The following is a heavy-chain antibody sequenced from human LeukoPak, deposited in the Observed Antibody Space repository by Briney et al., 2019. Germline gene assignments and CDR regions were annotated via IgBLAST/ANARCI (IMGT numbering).Heavy chain of an antibody. Sequence: ASVKVSCKASGYTFTGYYMHWVRQAPGRGLEWMGSINPISGDTNYAQKFQGGVTMTRDTSISTAYMELSRLRSDDTAVYYCARDTDNCIAAACAFDIWGQGTMVTVSS. J-gene: IGHJ3*02. CDR3: ARDTDNCIAAACAFDI. D-gene: IGHD6-13*01. V-gene: IGHV1-2*02. CDR2: INPISGDT. CDR1: GYTFTGYY.